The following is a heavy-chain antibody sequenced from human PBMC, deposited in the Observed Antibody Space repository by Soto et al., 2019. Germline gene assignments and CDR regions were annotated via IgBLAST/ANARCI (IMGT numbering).Heavy chain of an antibody. CDR2: IYPGDSDT. J-gene: IGHJ4*02. CDR1: GYRFTSYW. CDR3: ARSIPVADTAIVTPPFDY. D-gene: IGHD5-18*01. V-gene: IGHV5-51*01. Sequence: PGESLKISCRGSGYRFTSYWIGWVRQMPGKGLEWMGIIYPGDSDTRYSPSFQGQVTISADKSLSTAYLQWSSLKASDTAMYYCARSIPVADTAIVTPPFDYWGQGTLVTVSS.